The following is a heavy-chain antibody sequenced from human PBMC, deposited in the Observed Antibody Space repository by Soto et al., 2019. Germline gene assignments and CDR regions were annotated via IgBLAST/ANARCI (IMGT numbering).Heavy chain of an antibody. D-gene: IGHD3-22*01. Sequence: PGGSLRLSCTASGFTFGDYAMSWFRQAPGKGLEWVGFIRSKAYGGTTEYAASVKGRFTIPRDDSKSIAYLQMNSLKTEDTAVYYCTRDREVFDPYYYDSSLPPEFDPWGQGTLVTVSS. CDR2: IRSKAYGGTT. J-gene: IGHJ5*02. CDR3: TRDREVFDPYYYDSSLPPEFDP. CDR1: GFTFGDYA. V-gene: IGHV3-49*03.